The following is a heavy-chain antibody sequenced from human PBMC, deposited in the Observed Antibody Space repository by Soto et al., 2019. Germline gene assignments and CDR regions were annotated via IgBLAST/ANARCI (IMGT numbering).Heavy chain of an antibody. Sequence: QVQLQESGPGLVKPSETLSLTCTVSGGSISSYYWSWIRQPPGKGLEWIGYIYYSGSTNYNPSLKSRVTISVDTSKNQFSLKLSSVTAADTAVYYCARASVSAVAGQTYYYYGMDVWGQGTTVTVSS. CDR2: IYYSGST. CDR1: GGSISSYY. D-gene: IGHD6-19*01. CDR3: ARASVSAVAGQTYYYYGMDV. J-gene: IGHJ6*02. V-gene: IGHV4-59*01.